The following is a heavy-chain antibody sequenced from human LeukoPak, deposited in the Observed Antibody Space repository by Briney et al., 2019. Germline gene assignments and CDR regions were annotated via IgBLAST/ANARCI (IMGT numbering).Heavy chain of an antibody. V-gene: IGHV3-23*01. CDR1: GFTFSSYA. Sequence: GGSLRLSCAASGFTFSSYAMSWVHQAPGKGLEWVSAISGSGGSTYYADSVKGRFTISRDNSKNTLYLQMNSLRAEDTAVYYCAKAHPYSSGWYAYYYYGMDVWGQGTTVIVSS. J-gene: IGHJ6*02. D-gene: IGHD6-19*01. CDR2: ISGSGGST. CDR3: AKAHPYSSGWYAYYYYGMDV.